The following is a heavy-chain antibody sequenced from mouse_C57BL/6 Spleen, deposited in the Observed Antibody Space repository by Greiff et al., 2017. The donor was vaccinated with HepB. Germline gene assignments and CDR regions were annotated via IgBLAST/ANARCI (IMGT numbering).Heavy chain of an antibody. Sequence: QVQLQQSGTELVKPGASVKLSCKASGYTFTSYWMHWVKQRPGHGLEWIGNINPSNGGTNYNEKFKSKATLTVDKSSSTAYMQLSSLTSEDSAVYYCARSHDGNDWGYFDVWGTGTTVNVSS. V-gene: IGHV1-53*01. CDR3: ARSHDGNDWGYFDV. D-gene: IGHD2-2*01. CDR1: GYTFTSYW. J-gene: IGHJ1*03. CDR2: INPSNGGT.